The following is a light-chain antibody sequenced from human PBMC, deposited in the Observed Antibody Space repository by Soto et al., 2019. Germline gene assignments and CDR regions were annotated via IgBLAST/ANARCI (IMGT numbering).Light chain of an antibody. CDR2: EVS. J-gene: IGKJ5*01. CDR1: QSLLHITGETF. V-gene: IGKV2D-29*02. CDR3: MQSTQLPPT. Sequence: DVVMTQTPLSLSVAPGQPASISCKYSQSLLHITGETFLFLYLQKPGQSPRLLIYEVSTRVSGVPDRFSGSGSGTDFTLEISRVETDDVGIYYCMQSTQLPPTFGQGTRLEIK.